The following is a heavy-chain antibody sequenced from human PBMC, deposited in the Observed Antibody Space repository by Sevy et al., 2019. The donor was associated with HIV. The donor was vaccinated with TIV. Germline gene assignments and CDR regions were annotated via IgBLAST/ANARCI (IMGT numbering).Heavy chain of an antibody. CDR3: ATTKDYYENSGDPFDY. Sequence: GGSLRLSCAASGFTFSSYGMHWVRQAPGKGLEWVAVIWNDRSNKEYADSVKGRFTISRDNSKNTLYLQMNSLRSEDTAVYYCATTKDYYENSGDPFDYWGQGTLVTVSS. CDR2: IWNDRSNK. V-gene: IGHV3-30*02. J-gene: IGHJ4*02. CDR1: GFTFSSYG. D-gene: IGHD3-22*01.